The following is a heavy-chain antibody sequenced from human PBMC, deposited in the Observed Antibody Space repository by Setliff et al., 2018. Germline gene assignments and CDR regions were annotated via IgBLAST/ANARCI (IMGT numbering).Heavy chain of an antibody. J-gene: IGHJ6*03. V-gene: IGHV4-61*08. Sequence: SETLSLTCTVSGGSISSGGYYWTWIRQPPGKGLEWVGEINHRGSANYNPSLKSRVTISVDASKNQLSLNLRSVTAADTAVYYCARAISGWYSAHYYYMDVWGKGTTVTVSS. CDR3: ARAISGWYSAHYYYMDV. CDR2: INHRGSA. D-gene: IGHD6-19*01. CDR1: GGSISSGGYY.